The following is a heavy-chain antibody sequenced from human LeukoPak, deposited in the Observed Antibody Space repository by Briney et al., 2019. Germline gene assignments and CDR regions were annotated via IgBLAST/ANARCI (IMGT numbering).Heavy chain of an antibody. Sequence: GGSLRLSCAASGFTFSSYSMNWVRQAPGKGLEWVSSISSSSSYIYYADSVKGRFTISRDNAKNSLYLQMNSLRAEDTAVYYCARVEPAPDAFDTWGQGTMVTVSS. D-gene: IGHD1-1*01. J-gene: IGHJ3*02. CDR3: ARVEPAPDAFDT. CDR2: ISSSSSYI. V-gene: IGHV3-21*01. CDR1: GFTFSSYS.